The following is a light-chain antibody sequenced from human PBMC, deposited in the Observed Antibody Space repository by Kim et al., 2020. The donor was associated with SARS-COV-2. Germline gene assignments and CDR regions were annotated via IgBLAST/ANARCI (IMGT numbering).Light chain of an antibody. J-gene: IGLJ3*02. V-gene: IGLV3-9*01. CDR3: QVWDSSTGV. Sequence: VALGQTARITCGGNNIGTENVHWFQQKPGQAPVLVICGDSNRPSGIPERFSGSNSGNTATLTISRAQPGDEADYYCQVWDSSTGVFGGGTQLTVL. CDR1: NIGTEN. CDR2: GDS.